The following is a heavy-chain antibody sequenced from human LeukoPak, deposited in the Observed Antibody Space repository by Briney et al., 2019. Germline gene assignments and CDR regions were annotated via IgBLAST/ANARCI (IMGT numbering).Heavy chain of an antibody. Sequence: SETLSLTCTVSGGSIISSSYYWGWIRQPPGKGLEWIGSIYYSGSTYYNPSLKSRVTISVDTSKNQFSLKLRSVTAADTAVYYCARHSYSSSWYIDYWGQGTLVTVSS. CDR1: GGSIISSSYY. J-gene: IGHJ4*02. D-gene: IGHD6-13*01. CDR3: ARHSYSSSWYIDY. CDR2: IYYSGST. V-gene: IGHV4-39*01.